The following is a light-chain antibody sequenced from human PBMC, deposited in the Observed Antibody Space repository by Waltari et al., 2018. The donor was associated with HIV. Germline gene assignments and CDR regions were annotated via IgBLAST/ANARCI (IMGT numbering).Light chain of an antibody. J-gene: IGLJ2*01. CDR1: DLGSKS. CDR3: QVWDSSSDQGV. Sequence: SYVLTQPPSVSVAPGETATISCGGNDLGSKSVPWYQQSPGQAPLLVIYDDSDRPSGIPERFSASKFGNTATLTISRVEAGDEADYYCQVWDSSSDQGVFGGGTKLTVL. CDR2: DDS. V-gene: IGLV3-21*04.